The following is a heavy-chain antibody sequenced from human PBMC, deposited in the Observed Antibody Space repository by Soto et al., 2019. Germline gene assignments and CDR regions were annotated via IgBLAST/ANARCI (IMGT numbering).Heavy chain of an antibody. J-gene: IGHJ4*02. D-gene: IGHD5-18*01. CDR2: IKTDGSTT. Sequence: PGGSLRLSCAASGFSFSSYWIHWVRQAPGKGLVWVSRIKTDGSTTDYADSVEGRFTISRDNAKNTLYLQMNSLRAEDTAVYYCAKREGNTYGLFHWGQGTLVTVSS. V-gene: IGHV3-74*01. CDR3: AKREGNTYGLFH. CDR1: GFSFSSYW.